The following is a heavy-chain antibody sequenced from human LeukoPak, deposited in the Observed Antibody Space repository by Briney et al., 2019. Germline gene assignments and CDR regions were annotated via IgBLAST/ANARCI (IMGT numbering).Heavy chain of an antibody. CDR1: GFTVSSNY. J-gene: IGHJ4*02. D-gene: IGHD3-16*01. CDR3: ARWGTYYFDY. Sequence: GGSLRLSCAASGFTVSSNYMSWVRQAPGKGLEWVSVIYSGGSTYYADSVKGRFTISRHNSKNTLYLQMNSLRAEDTAVYSCARWGTYYFDYWGQGTLVTVSS. V-gene: IGHV3-53*04. CDR2: IYSGGST.